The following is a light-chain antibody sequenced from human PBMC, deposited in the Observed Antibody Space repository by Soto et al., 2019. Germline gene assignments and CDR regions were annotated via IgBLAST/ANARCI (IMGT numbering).Light chain of an antibody. J-gene: IGLJ3*02. CDR1: SSDIGAGHD. CDR3: QSFDASLRGWV. Sequence: QSVLTQPPSVSGAPGQRVTISCAGSSSDIGAGHDVHWYQQLPGTAPKLLIYGNTNRPSGVPDRFSGSKSGASASLAITGLQAEDEADDHCQSFDASLRGWVFGGGTKLTVL. V-gene: IGLV1-40*01. CDR2: GNT.